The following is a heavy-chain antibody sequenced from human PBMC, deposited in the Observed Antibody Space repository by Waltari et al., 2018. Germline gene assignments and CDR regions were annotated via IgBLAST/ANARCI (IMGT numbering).Heavy chain of an antibody. Sequence: EVQLVESGGGFVHPGGALSLPCAASGFAVRSNHMAWVRQAPGKGLEWVSIIYSAGSTYYEDSVMGRFTISRDISKNTLHLQMNRLTTEDTATYYCATARDEQTAMVYFDHWGEGSLVSVSS. CDR1: GFAVRSNH. J-gene: IGHJ4*02. D-gene: IGHD5-18*01. CDR3: ATARDEQTAMVYFDH. CDR2: IYSAGST. V-gene: IGHV3-66*02.